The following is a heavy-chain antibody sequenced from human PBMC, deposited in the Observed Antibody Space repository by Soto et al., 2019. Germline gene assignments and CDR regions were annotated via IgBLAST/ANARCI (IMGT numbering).Heavy chain of an antibody. D-gene: IGHD6-13*01. CDR2: IIPIFGTA. V-gene: IGHV1-69*06. CDR3: ARVDRTIAAKHNWFEP. CDR1: GCTFSSYA. J-gene: IGHJ5*02. Sequence: SVQVSFKASGCTFSSYAISWLRQAPGQGLEWMGGIIPIFGTANYAQKFQGRVTITADKYTSTAYMELSSLRSEDTAVYYCARVDRTIAAKHNWFEPWGQGTLGTVSS.